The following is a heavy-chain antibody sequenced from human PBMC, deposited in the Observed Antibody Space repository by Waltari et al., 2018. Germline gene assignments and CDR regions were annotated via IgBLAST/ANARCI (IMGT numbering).Heavy chain of an antibody. V-gene: IGHV4-38-2*01. D-gene: IGHD1-26*01. J-gene: IGHJ4*02. CDR3: ARKPIISGHYYYFDY. CDR1: GYSISSGYY. CDR2: IYHSGCT. Sequence: QVQLQESGPGLVEPSETLSLTCAVSGYSISSGYYWGWIRQPPGKGLEWIGNIYHSGCTCYNPSLKGRGTISVDTSKNQFSLKRNSVTAADTAVYYWARKPIISGHYYYFDYWGQGTLVTVSS.